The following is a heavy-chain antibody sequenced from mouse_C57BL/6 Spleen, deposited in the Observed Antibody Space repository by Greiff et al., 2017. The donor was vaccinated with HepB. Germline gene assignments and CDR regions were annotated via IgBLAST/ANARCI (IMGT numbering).Heavy chain of an antibody. Sequence: QVQLKQSGAELVKPGASVKISCKASGYAFSSYWMNWVKQRPGKGLEWIGQIYPGDGDTNYNGKFKGKATLTADKSSSTAYMQLSSLTSEDSAVYFCARAYSKGYYAMDYWGQGTSVTVSS. CDR2: IYPGDGDT. D-gene: IGHD2-5*01. V-gene: IGHV1-80*01. CDR1: GYAFSSYW. CDR3: ARAYSKGYYAMDY. J-gene: IGHJ4*01.